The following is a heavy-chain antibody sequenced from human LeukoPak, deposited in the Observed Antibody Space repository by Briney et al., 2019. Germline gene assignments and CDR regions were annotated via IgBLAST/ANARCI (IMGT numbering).Heavy chain of an antibody. V-gene: IGHV4-31*03. CDR2: IYYSGST. D-gene: IGHD3-10*01. J-gene: IGHJ5*02. Sequence: SQTLSLTCTVSGGSISSGGYYWSWIRQHPGKGLEWIGYIYYSGSTYYNPSLKSRVSISVDTSKNQFSLKLSSVTAADTAVYYCARCPLVRGVILPRFDPWGQGTLVTVSS. CDR1: GGSISSGGYY. CDR3: ARCPLVRGVILPRFDP.